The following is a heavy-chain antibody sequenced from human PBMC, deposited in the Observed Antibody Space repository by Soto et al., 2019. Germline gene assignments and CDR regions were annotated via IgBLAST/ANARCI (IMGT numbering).Heavy chain of an antibody. D-gene: IGHD1-26*01. V-gene: IGHV4-34*01. CDR2: VXXSXXX. Sequence: SETLSLTCAVYGGSFTGNYRSWIRQPPGKGLXWIXXVXXSXXXXXNXXLKSRVTISVDTSKKQLTLKLTSVTAADTAVYYCATDSATSYFGMDVWGHGTTVTVSS. J-gene: IGHJ6*02. CDR1: GGSFTGNY. CDR3: ATDSATSYFGMDV.